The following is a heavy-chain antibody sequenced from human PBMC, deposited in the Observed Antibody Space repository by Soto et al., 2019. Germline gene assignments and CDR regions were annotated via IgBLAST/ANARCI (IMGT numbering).Heavy chain of an antibody. Sequence: EVQLVESGGGLVQPGGSLRLSCAASGFTFSAYWMHWVRQAPGKGLVWVSRIRYDGDGANYADSVQGRFSLSRDNARNTMYLQMNNLRHDDTAVYYCTRVGATGMDVWGQGTTVTVSS. CDR2: IRYDGDGA. J-gene: IGHJ6*02. CDR3: TRVGATGMDV. V-gene: IGHV3-74*01. CDR1: GFTFSAYW. D-gene: IGHD1-26*01.